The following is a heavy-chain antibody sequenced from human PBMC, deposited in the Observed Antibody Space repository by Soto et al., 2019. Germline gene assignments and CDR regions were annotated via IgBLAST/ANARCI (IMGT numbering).Heavy chain of an antibody. Sequence: PGETLKISRKGSGYSFTSYWISWVRQMPGKGLEWMGRIDPSDSYTNYSPSFQGHVTISADKSISTAYLQWSSLKASDTAMYYCARHWQLVPAVPFDYWGQGTLVTVSS. CDR3: ARHWQLVPAVPFDY. CDR1: GYSFTSYW. CDR2: IDPSDSYT. V-gene: IGHV5-10-1*01. D-gene: IGHD2-2*01. J-gene: IGHJ4*02.